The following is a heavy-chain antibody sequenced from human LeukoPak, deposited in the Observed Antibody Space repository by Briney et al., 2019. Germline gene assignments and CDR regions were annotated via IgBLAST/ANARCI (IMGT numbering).Heavy chain of an antibody. Sequence: PSETLSLTCAVYGGSFSGYYWSWIRHPPGKGLEWIGEINHSGSTNYNPSLKSRVTISVDTSKNQFSLKLSSVTAADTAVYYCARGLVGYCSGGSCDPSDYWGQGTLVTVSS. CDR1: GGSFSGYY. CDR3: ARGLVGYCSGGSCDPSDY. J-gene: IGHJ4*02. D-gene: IGHD2-15*01. CDR2: INHSGST. V-gene: IGHV4-34*01.